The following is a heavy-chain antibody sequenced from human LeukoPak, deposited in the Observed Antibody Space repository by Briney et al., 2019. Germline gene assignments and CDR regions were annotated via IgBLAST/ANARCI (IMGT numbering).Heavy chain of an antibody. CDR3: ARGGYYGSGSYQFDY. V-gene: IGHV3-48*02. CDR2: ISSSSGSI. Sequence: GGSLRLSCAASGFTLSSYSMNWVRQAPGKGLEWVSYISSSSGSIYYADSVKGRFTISRDNAKNSLYLQMNSLRDEDTAVYYCARGGYYGSGSYQFDYWGQGTLVTVSS. J-gene: IGHJ4*02. D-gene: IGHD3-10*01. CDR1: GFTLSSYS.